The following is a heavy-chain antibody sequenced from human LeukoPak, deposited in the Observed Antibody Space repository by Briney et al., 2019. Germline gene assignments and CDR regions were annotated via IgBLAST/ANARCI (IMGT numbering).Heavy chain of an antibody. J-gene: IGHJ4*02. CDR3: ARVQQQWQNIDY. Sequence: ASVKVSCKASGYTFTGYYMHWVRQAPGQGLEWMGWINPNSGGSNYAQKFQGRVTMTRDTSISTAYMELSRLRSDDTAVYYCARVQQQWQNIDYWGQGTLVTVSS. CDR2: INPNSGGS. CDR1: GYTFTGYY. D-gene: IGHD6-19*01. V-gene: IGHV1-2*02.